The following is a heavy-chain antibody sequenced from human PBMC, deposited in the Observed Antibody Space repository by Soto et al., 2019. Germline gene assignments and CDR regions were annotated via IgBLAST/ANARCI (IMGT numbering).Heavy chain of an antibody. J-gene: IGHJ5*02. D-gene: IGHD2-15*01. Sequence: PGESLKISCKASGYTFTSYYITWVRQMPGKGLEWMGRVDPSDSYTNYSPAFQGHVTISADWSISTAYLQWSSLKASDTAIYYCASQHDYSFDPWGQGSLVTVSS. CDR2: VDPSDSYT. V-gene: IGHV5-10-1*01. CDR1: GYTFTSYY. CDR3: ASQHDYSFDP.